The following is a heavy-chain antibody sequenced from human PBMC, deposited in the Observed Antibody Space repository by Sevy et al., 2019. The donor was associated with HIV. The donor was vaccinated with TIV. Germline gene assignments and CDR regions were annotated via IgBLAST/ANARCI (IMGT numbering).Heavy chain of an antibody. Sequence: ASVKVSCKASGHTFSNYAISWVRQAPGQGLEWMGGIIPMFGAPNYAQKFQGRVTITADESTSTAYMQLSSLRSEDTAVYYCARDSLHSTNWAFDYWGHGTLVTVSS. CDR1: GHTFSNYA. D-gene: IGHD6-13*01. V-gene: IGHV1-69*13. CDR2: IIPMFGAP. J-gene: IGHJ4*01. CDR3: ARDSLHSTNWAFDY.